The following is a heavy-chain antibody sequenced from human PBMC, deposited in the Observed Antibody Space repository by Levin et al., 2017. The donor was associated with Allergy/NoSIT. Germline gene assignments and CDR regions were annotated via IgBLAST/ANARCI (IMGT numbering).Heavy chain of an antibody. J-gene: IGHJ3*02. Sequence: SLKISCADSGFTFDDYGMHWVRRAPGKGLEWVSGISWNSDIIGYADSVKGRFTISRDNAKNSLYLQMNSLRAEDTALYYCVKDHSRAAVPAFDIWGQGTMVTVSS. CDR3: VKDHSRAAVPAFDI. CDR2: ISWNSDII. CDR1: GFTFDDYG. D-gene: IGHD3-22*01. V-gene: IGHV3-9*01.